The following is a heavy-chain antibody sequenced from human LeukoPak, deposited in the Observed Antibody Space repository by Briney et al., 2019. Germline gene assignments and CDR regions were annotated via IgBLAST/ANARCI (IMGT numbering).Heavy chain of an antibody. V-gene: IGHV4-59*01. CDR2: IYYIGST. CDR3: ARDWGYGRVDY. Sequence: SETLSLTCTVSGASISSDYWNWIRQPPGKGLEWIGYIYYIGSTNYNPSLKSRVTISVDTSKNQFSLKLNSVTAADTAVYYCARDWGYGRVDYWGQGTLVTVSS. J-gene: IGHJ4*02. CDR1: GASISSDY. D-gene: IGHD5-18*01.